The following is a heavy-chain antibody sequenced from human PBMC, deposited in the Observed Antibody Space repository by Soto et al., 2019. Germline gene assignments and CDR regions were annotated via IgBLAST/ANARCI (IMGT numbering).Heavy chain of an antibody. Sequence: TETLSLACAVHDESFSGYYCRWIRHPPGKGLEWIGEINHSGSTNYNPSLKSRVTISVDTSKNQFSLKLSSVTAADTAVYYCASGRRRTTSGYCSGGSCYYYCAMDVWGPATMVTVSS. D-gene: IGHD2-15*01. V-gene: IGHV4-34*01. J-gene: IGHJ6*02. CDR2: INHSGST. CDR1: DESFSGYY. CDR3: ASGRRRTTSGYCSGGSCYYYCAMDV.